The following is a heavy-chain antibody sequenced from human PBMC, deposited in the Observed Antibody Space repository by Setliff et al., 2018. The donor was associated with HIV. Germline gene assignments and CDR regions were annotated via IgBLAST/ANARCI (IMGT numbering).Heavy chain of an antibody. V-gene: IGHV4-59*01. CDR1: GGSISSYY. CDR3: ARAQTDYYGMDV. Sequence: NPSETLSLTCTVSGGSISSYYWSWIRQPPGKGLEWIGYIYYSGSTNYNPSLKSRVTISVDTSKNQFSLKLSSVTAADTAVYYCARAQTDYYGMDVWGQGTTVTVS. CDR2: IYYSGST. J-gene: IGHJ6*02.